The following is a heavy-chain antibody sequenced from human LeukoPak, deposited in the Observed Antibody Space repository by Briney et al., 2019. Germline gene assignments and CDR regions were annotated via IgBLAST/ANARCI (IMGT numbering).Heavy chain of an antibody. CDR2: ISYDGSNK. V-gene: IGHV3-30-3*02. CDR3: AKLDYAFDI. D-gene: IGHD3/OR15-3a*01. Sequence: PGGSLRLSCAASGFTFSSYAMHWVRQAPGKGLEWVAVISYDGSNKYYADSVKGRFTISRDNSKNTLYLQMNSLRAEDTAVYYCAKLDYAFDIWGQGTMVTVSS. CDR1: GFTFSSYA. J-gene: IGHJ3*02.